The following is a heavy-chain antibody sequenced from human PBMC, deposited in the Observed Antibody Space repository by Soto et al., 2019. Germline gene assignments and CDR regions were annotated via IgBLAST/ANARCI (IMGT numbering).Heavy chain of an antibody. J-gene: IGHJ6*02. V-gene: IGHV1-69*13. CDR3: ARGGTSYYFGMDV. CDR1: GGTFSSFA. D-gene: IGHD3-10*01. CDR2: INPVSGT. Sequence: SVKVSCKASGGTFSSFAFNWVRQAPGQGLEWVGGINPVSGTRYAQRLEGRVTITADENMGIVYMEPSNLRNEDTAVYYCARGGTSYYFGMDVWGQGTTVTVSS.